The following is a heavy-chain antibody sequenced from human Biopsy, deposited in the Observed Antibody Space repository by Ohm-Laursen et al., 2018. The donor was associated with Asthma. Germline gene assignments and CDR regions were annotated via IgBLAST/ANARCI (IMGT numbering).Heavy chain of an antibody. J-gene: IGHJ4*02. Sequence: SLRLSLAGSVFTASRDHMFWVRQAPRKGLEWVSVMYSGGTSHTADSVRGRFTISRDFSKNTLHLQMHSLRVEDTAVYYCVRWDSSGWSHYYVGYRGQGTLVTVSS. CDR1: VFTASRDH. CDR2: MYSGGTS. D-gene: IGHD6-19*01. V-gene: IGHV3-53*01. CDR3: VRWDSSGWSHYYVGY.